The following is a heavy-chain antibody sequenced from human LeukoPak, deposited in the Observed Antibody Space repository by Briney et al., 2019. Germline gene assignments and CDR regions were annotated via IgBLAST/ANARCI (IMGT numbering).Heavy chain of an antibody. CDR3: ARSHDSSGYNYFDY. Sequence: YPGGSLRLSCAASGFTFSSYEMNWVRQAPGKGLEWVSYISSSGSTIYHADSVKGRFTISRDNAKNSLYLQMNSLRAEDTAVYYCARSHDSSGYNYFDYWGQGTLVTVSS. CDR2: ISSSGSTI. CDR1: GFTFSSYE. J-gene: IGHJ4*02. V-gene: IGHV3-48*03. D-gene: IGHD3-22*01.